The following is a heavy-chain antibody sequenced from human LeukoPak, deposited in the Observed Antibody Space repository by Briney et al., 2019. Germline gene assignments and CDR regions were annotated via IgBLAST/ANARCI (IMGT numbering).Heavy chain of an antibody. CDR3: AELGITMIGGV. J-gene: IGHJ6*04. D-gene: IGHD3-10*02. Sequence: GGSLRLSCAASGFTFSNAWMSWVRQAPGKGLEWVGRVKSKTAGGTRDYAAFVKGRFTISRDDSRNTLYLQMNSLRAEDTAVYYCAELGITMIGGVWGKGTTVTISS. CDR2: VKSKTAGGTR. V-gene: IGHV3-15*01. CDR1: GFTFSNAW.